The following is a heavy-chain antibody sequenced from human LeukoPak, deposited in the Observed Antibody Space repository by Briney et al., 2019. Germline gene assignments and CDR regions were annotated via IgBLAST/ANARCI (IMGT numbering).Heavy chain of an antibody. CDR3: ARVRGFGELFFDY. V-gene: IGHV1-3*01. CDR2: INAGNGNT. Sequence: ASVKVSCKASGYTFTSYAMHWVRQAPGQRLEWMGWINAGNGNTKYSQKFQGSVTITRDTSASTAYMELSSLRSEDTAVYYCARVRGFGELFFDYWGQGTLVTVSS. J-gene: IGHJ4*02. D-gene: IGHD3-10*01. CDR1: GYTFTSYA.